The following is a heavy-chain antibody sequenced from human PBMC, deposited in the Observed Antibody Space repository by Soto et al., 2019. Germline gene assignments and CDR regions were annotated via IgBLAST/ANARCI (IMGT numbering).Heavy chain of an antibody. J-gene: IGHJ4*02. CDR3: ARDGGAAGFDY. D-gene: IGHD6-13*01. Sequence: EVQLVESGEGLVQPGGSLRLSCAASGFTFSSYAMHWVRQAPGKGLEYVSAISSNGGSTYYADSVKGRFTISRDNSKNTLYIQMGSLRAEDMAVYYCARDGGAAGFDYWGQGTLVTVSS. CDR2: ISSNGGST. V-gene: IGHV3-64*02. CDR1: GFTFSSYA.